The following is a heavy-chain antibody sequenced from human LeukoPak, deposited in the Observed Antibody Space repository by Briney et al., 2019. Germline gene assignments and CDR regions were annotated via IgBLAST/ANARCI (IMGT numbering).Heavy chain of an antibody. CDR2: IGSNSRHM. CDR3: ARGIVPAAFDI. Sequence: PGGSLRLSCAASGFTFSNTWMNWVRQPPGKGLEWLSSIGSNSRHMNYADSAKGRFTISRDNAKNSLYLQMNSLRAEDTAVYYCARGIVPAAFDIWGQGTMVTVSS. J-gene: IGHJ3*02. CDR1: GFTFSNTW. D-gene: IGHD2-2*01. V-gene: IGHV3-21*01.